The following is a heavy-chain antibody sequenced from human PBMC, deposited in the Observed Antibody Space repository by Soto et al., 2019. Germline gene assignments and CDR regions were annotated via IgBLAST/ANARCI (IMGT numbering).Heavy chain of an antibody. CDR3: ARGGQWLVRAFDI. V-gene: IGHV3-23*01. CDR1: GFTFSSYA. Sequence: GGSLRLSCAASGFTFSSYAMSWVRQAPGKGLEWVSAISGSGGSTYYADSVKGRFTISRDNSKNTLYLQMNSLRAEDTAVYYCARGGQWLVRAFDIWGQGTMVTVSS. D-gene: IGHD6-19*01. J-gene: IGHJ3*02. CDR2: ISGSGGST.